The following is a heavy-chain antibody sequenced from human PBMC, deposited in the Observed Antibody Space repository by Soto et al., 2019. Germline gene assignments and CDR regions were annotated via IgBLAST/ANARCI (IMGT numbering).Heavy chain of an antibody. CDR1: GFSLSSSGVG. V-gene: IGHV2-5*01. CDR2: IYSNDDK. D-gene: IGHD4-17*01. CDR3: GHRLDDGSNSI. Sequence: SGPTLVNPTQTLTLTCTFSGFSLSSSGVGVEWVRQPPGKALEWLALIYSNDDKRYSPSVKSRLTITKDTSKNRVVLTMTKMDPVDTATYYCGHRLDDGSNSIWGQGTMVTVSS. J-gene: IGHJ3*02.